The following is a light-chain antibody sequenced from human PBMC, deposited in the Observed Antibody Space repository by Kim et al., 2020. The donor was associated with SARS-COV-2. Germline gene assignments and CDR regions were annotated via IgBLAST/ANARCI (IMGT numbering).Light chain of an antibody. Sequence: EIVLTQSPATLSLSPGERATLSCRASQSVSSYLAWYQQKPGQAPRLLIYDASNRATGIPARFSGSGSGTDFTLTISSLEPEDFAVYYWQQRSNWPLTFGGGTKVDIK. CDR1: QSVSSY. CDR2: DAS. CDR3: QQRSNWPLT. J-gene: IGKJ4*01. V-gene: IGKV3-11*01.